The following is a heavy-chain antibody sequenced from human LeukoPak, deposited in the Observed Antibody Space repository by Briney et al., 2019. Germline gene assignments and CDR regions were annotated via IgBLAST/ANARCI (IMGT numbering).Heavy chain of an antibody. J-gene: IGHJ3*02. CDR3: ASLSNSGGGAFDI. CDR1: GFTFNNAW. CDR2: ISSSSSYI. D-gene: IGHD3-10*01. Sequence: GGSLRLSCAASGFTFNNAWMNWVRQAPGKGLEWVSSISSSSSYIYYADSVKGRFTISRDNAKNSLYLQMNSLRAEDTAVYYCASLSNSGGGAFDIWGQGTMVTVSS. V-gene: IGHV3-21*01.